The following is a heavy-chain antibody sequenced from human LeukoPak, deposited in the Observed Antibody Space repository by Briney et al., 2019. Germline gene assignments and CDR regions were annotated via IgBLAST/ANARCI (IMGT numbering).Heavy chain of an antibody. D-gene: IGHD5-12*01. J-gene: IGHJ4*02. V-gene: IGHV3-30-3*01. CDR2: ISYDGSNK. CDR1: GFTFSSYA. CDR3: ARREYSGYDNFDY. Sequence: PGGSLRLSCAASGFTFSSYAMHWVRQAPGKGLEWVAVISYDGSNKYYADSVKGRFTISRDNSKNTLYLQMNSLRAEDTAVYYCARREYSGYDNFDYWGQGTLVTVSS.